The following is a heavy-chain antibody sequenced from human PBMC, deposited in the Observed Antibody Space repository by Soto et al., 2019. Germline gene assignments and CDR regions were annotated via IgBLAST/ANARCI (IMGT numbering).Heavy chain of an antibody. J-gene: IGHJ4*02. CDR2: ISYDGSNK. CDR1: GFTFSSYA. CDR3: ARDPRYCTNGVCQGVYFDY. V-gene: IGHV3-30-3*01. D-gene: IGHD2-8*01. Sequence: PGGSLRLSCAASGFTFSSYAMHWVRQAPGKGLEWVAVISYDGSNKYYADSVKGRFTISRDNSKNTLYLQMNSLRAEDTAVYYCARDPRYCTNGVCQGVYFDYWGQGTLVTVSS.